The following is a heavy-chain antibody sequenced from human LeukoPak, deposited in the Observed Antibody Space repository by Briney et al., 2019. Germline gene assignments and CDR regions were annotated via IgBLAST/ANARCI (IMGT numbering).Heavy chain of an antibody. D-gene: IGHD6-19*01. J-gene: IGHJ5*02. V-gene: IGHV5-51*01. CDR3: ARQGSGWDNWFDP. CDR2: IYLGDSDT. CDR1: GYSFTSYW. Sequence: GESLKISCKGSGYSFTSYWIGWVRQMPGKGLEWMGIIYLGDSDTGYSPSFQGQVTISADKSISTAYLQWSSLKASDTAMYYCARQGSGWDNWFDPWGQGTLVTVSS.